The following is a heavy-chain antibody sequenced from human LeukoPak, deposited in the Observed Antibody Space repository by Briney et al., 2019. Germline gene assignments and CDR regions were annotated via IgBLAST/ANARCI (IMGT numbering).Heavy chain of an antibody. CDR3: ARDSALLWFGKLDS. Sequence: SETLSLTCSVSGGSISSGDYYWSWIRQTPGKGLEWIGNIYYSGSTNYNASLKSRITISLDTSRNQFSLKLTSVTAADTAVYFCARDSALLWFGKLDSWGQGTVVTVSS. D-gene: IGHD3-10*01. CDR2: IYYSGST. V-gene: IGHV4-30-4*01. J-gene: IGHJ4*02. CDR1: GGSISSGDYY.